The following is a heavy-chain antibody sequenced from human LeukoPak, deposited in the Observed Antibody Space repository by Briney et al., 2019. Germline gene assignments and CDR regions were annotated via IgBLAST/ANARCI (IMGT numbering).Heavy chain of an antibody. CDR1: GFTFSSYG. Sequence: PGGSLRLSCAASGFTFSSYGMHWVRQAPGKGLEWVAVISYDGSNKYYADSVKGRFTISRDNSKNTLYLQMNSLRAEDTAVYYCAKAPGNTDWYFDLWGQGTLVTVSS. D-gene: IGHD1-14*01. CDR3: AKAPGNTDWYFDL. J-gene: IGHJ2*01. V-gene: IGHV3-30*18. CDR2: ISYDGSNK.